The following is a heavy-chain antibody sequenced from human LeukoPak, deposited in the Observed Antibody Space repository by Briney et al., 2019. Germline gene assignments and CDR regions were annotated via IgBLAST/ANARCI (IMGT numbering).Heavy chain of an antibody. CDR1: GGSFSGYY. CDR3: ARGPRVTTTVSHQRGRRKNYFDY. D-gene: IGHD4-17*01. V-gene: IGHV4-34*01. J-gene: IGHJ4*02. CDR2: VNHSGST. Sequence: SETLSLACAVYGGSFSGYYWSWIRQPPGKGLEWIGEVNHSGSTNYNPSLKSRVTISVDTSKNQFSLKLSSVTAADTAVYYCARGPRVTTTVSHQRGRRKNYFDYWGQGTLVTVSS.